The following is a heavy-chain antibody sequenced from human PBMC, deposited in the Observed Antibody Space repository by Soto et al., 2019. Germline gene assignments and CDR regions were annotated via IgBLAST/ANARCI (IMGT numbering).Heavy chain of an antibody. CDR3: ARDSAGKYCSSTSCYVFDY. D-gene: IGHD2-2*01. J-gene: IGHJ4*02. CDR2: IYYSGST. V-gene: IGHV4-31*03. CDR1: GGSIISGGYY. Sequence: PSETLSLTCTVSGGSIISGGYYWSLIRQHPGKGLEWIGYIYYSGSTYYNPSLKSRVTISVDTSKNQFSLKLSSVTAADTAVYYCARDSAGKYCSSTSCYVFDYWGQGTLVTVSS.